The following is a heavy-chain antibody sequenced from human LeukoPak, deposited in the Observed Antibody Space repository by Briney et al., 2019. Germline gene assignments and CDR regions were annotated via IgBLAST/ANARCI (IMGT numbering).Heavy chain of an antibody. Sequence: SETLSLTCTVSGGSISSGAYYWSWVRQLPEKGLDWIGYIGYTGDTYYNPSLRSRATISKDTSKTQFSLTLNSLTAADTAVYYCARVAAATTNPRFDFWGQGNMVTVSS. J-gene: IGHJ4*02. CDR2: IGYTGDT. CDR1: GGSISSGAYY. D-gene: IGHD1-1*01. CDR3: ARVAAATTNPRFDF. V-gene: IGHV4-31*03.